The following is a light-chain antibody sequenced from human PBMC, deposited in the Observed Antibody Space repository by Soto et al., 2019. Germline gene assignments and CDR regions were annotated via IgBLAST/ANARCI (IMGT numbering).Light chain of an antibody. V-gene: IGLV2-14*03. CDR1: SSELRYYSY. J-gene: IGLJ1*01. Sequence: QSVLTQPASVSGSPGQSITISCTGTSSELRYYSYVSWYQQHPGKAPKLMIYDVTTRPSGVSNRFPGSKSGDTASLTISGLQAEDEADYYCSSSTSSSPSFGTGTKVTVL. CDR2: DVT. CDR3: SSSTSSSPS.